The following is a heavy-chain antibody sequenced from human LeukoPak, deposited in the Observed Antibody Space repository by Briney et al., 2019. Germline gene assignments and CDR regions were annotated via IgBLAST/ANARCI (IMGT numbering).Heavy chain of an antibody. J-gene: IGHJ3*02. D-gene: IGHD1-1*01. Sequence: ASVKVSCKASGYTFTGYYMHWVRQAPGQGLEWMGWINPNNGGTNYAQKFQGRVTMTRDTSISTAYLELTRLRSDDTAVYYCARGRHWNLGAFDIWGQGIMVTVSS. CDR2: INPNNGGT. CDR3: ARGRHWNLGAFDI. CDR1: GYTFTGYY. V-gene: IGHV1-2*02.